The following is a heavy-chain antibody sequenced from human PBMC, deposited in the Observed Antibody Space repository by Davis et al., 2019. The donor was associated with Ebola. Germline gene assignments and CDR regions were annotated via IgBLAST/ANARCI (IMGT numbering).Heavy chain of an antibody. CDR1: GYTFTNYA. J-gene: IGHJ6*02. CDR2: INAGNGNT. V-gene: IGHV1-3*01. D-gene: IGHD2-2*01. CDR3: ARVTKSVYQLLYGMDV. Sequence: ASVKVSCKTSGYTFTNYAIHWVRQAPGQRLEWMGWINAGNGNTKYSQKFQGRVTITRDTSASTAYMELSSLRSEDTAVYYCARVTKSVYQLLYGMDVWGQGTTVTVSS.